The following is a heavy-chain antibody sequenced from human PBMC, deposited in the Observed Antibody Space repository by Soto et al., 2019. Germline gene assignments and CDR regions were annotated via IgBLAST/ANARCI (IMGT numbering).Heavy chain of an antibody. J-gene: IGHJ5*02. V-gene: IGHV4-59*01. CDR1: GCSISSYY. Sequence: SETLSLTCTVSGCSISSYYWSWIRQPPGKGLEWIGYIYYSGSTNYNPSLKSRVTISVDTSKNQFSLKLSSVTAADTAVYYCARDNGGRGAPENWFDPWGQGTLVTVSS. CDR3: ARDNGGRGAPENWFDP. CDR2: IYYSGST. D-gene: IGHD4-17*01.